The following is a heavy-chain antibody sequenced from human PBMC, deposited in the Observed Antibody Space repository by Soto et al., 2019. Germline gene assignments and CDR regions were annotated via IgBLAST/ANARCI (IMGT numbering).Heavy chain of an antibody. CDR1: TFTFASYW. Sequence: EMQLVESGGGLVQPGGSLRLSCEASTFTFASYWMSWVRRAPGKGLEWVANIKQDGSEKYYVDSVKGRFTISRDNAKNSVYLQMNSLRAEGTAVYYCARGGGSIVGIIDSWGQGTLVTVSS. CDR2: IKQDGSEK. CDR3: ARGGGSIVGIIDS. J-gene: IGHJ4*02. V-gene: IGHV3-7*05. D-gene: IGHD1-26*01.